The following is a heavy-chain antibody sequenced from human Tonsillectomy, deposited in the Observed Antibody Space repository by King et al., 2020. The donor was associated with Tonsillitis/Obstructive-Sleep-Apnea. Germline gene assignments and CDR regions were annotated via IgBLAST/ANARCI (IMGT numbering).Heavy chain of an antibody. CDR2: ISGSGGST. D-gene: IGHD2-2*01. J-gene: IGHJ6*03. CDR1: GFTFTSYA. Sequence: DVQLLESGGGLVQPGGSLRLSCAASGFTFTSYAMSWVRQAPGKGLEWVSAISGSGGSTYYGDSVKGRFTISRDNSKNKLYLQMNSLRAEDTAVYYFAKDPPVVPYNSDYSYMAGWGKGTTVTVSS. V-gene: IGHV3-23*01. CDR3: AKDPPVVPYNSDYSYMAG.